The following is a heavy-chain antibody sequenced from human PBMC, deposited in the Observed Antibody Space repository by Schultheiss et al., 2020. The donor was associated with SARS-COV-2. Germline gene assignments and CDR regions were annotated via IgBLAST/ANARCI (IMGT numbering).Heavy chain of an antibody. J-gene: IGHJ5*02. V-gene: IGHV3-21*01. CDR3: ARDQAEGNWFDP. Sequence: GGSLRLSCAASGFIFSTYSMNWVRQAPGKGLEWVSAISSTGSYIWYADSVKGRFTISRDNAKNSLYLQMNSLRAEDTAMYYCARDQAEGNWFDPWGHGTLVTVSS. CDR2: ISSTGSYI. CDR1: GFIFSTYS.